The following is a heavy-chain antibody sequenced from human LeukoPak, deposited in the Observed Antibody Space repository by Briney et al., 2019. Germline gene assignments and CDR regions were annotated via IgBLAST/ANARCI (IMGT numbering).Heavy chain of an antibody. D-gene: IGHD4/OR15-4a*01. J-gene: IGHJ4*02. Sequence: GGSLRLSCGASGFIFRDYAMSWVRQAPGEGLEWVSGISDNGGGRYYADSVKGRFTISRDNSKNMLYLQMNSLRAEDTAVYYCAKESGALGAPLYDYWGRGILVTASS. CDR3: AKESGALGAPLYDY. CDR2: ISDNGGGR. V-gene: IGHV3-23*01. CDR1: GFIFRDYA.